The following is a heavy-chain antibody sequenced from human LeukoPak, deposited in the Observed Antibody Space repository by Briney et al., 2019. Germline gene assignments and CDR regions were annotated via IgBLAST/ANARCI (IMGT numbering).Heavy chain of an antibody. J-gene: IGHJ4*02. CDR2: IYYSGST. Sequence: PSETLSLTCTVYGGSISSGGYSWSWIRQHPGKGLEWIGYIYYSGSTYYNPSLKSRVTISVDTSKNQFSLKLSSVTAADTAVYYCARQYSGSYHLDYWGQGTLVTVSS. CDR1: GGSISSGGYS. D-gene: IGHD1-26*01. V-gene: IGHV4-31*03. CDR3: ARQYSGSYHLDY.